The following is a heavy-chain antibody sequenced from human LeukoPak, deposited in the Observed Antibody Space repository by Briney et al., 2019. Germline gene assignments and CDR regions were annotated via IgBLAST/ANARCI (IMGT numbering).Heavy chain of an antibody. D-gene: IGHD5-18*01. Sequence: GGSLRLSCAASGFTFDDYGMSWVRQAPGKGLEWVSGINWNGGSTGYADSVKGRFTISRDNSKNTLYLQMNSLRAEDTAVYYCAKEFPYSYGSADYWGQGTLVTVSS. V-gene: IGHV3-20*04. J-gene: IGHJ4*02. CDR3: AKEFPYSYGSADY. CDR2: INWNGGST. CDR1: GFTFDDYG.